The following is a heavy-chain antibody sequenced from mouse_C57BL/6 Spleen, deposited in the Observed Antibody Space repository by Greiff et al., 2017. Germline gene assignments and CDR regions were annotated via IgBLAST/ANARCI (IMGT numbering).Heavy chain of an antibody. CDR3: ARCDGYYWYFDV. D-gene: IGHD2-3*01. Sequence: QVQLQQPGAELVKPGASVKLSCKASGYTFTSYWMHWVKQRPGRGLEWIGRIDPNSGGTKYNEKFKSKATLTVDKPSSTAYMPLSSLASEDSAVYYCARCDGYYWYFDVWGTGTTVTVSS. CDR2: IDPNSGGT. J-gene: IGHJ1*03. CDR1: GYTFTSYW. V-gene: IGHV1-72*01.